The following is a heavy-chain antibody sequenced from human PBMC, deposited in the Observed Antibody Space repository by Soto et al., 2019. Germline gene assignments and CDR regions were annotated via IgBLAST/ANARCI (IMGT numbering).Heavy chain of an antibody. CDR1: GGSVSSGDYF. D-gene: IGHD3-3*01. Sequence: SETLSLTCTVSGGSVSSGDYFWSWLRQSPGKRLEWIAYTYYSGSTNYNPSLKSRATISVDTSKSQVSLTLTSMTAADAALYYCARSPNFYYYGFDVWGLGTALTVSS. CDR2: TYYSGST. V-gene: IGHV4-61*08. J-gene: IGHJ6*02. CDR3: ARSPNFYYYGFDV.